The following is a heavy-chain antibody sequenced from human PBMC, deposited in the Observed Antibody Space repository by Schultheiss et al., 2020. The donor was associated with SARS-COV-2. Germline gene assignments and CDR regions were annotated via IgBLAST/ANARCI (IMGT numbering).Heavy chain of an antibody. CDR2: INSDGSST. CDR1: GFTVSSYW. D-gene: IGHD6-19*01. Sequence: GGSLRLSCAASGFTVSSYWMHWVRQAPGKGLVWVSRINSDGSSTSYADSVKGRFTISRDNAKNSLYLQMNSLRAEDTAVYYCASGGYLFDYWGQGTLVTVSS. CDR3: ASGGYLFDY. V-gene: IGHV3-74*01. J-gene: IGHJ4*02.